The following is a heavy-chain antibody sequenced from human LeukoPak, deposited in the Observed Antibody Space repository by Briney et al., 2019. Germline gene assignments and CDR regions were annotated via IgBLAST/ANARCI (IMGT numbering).Heavy chain of an antibody. Sequence: SVKVSCKASGYTFTSYGISWVRQAPGQGLEWMGGIIPIFGTANYAQKFQGRVTITADKSTSTAYMELSSLRSEDTAVYYCARGARPSKYYFDYWGQGTLVTVSS. CDR1: GYTFTSYG. CDR3: ARGARPSKYYFDY. CDR2: IIPIFGTA. V-gene: IGHV1-69*06. J-gene: IGHJ4*02. D-gene: IGHD6-6*01.